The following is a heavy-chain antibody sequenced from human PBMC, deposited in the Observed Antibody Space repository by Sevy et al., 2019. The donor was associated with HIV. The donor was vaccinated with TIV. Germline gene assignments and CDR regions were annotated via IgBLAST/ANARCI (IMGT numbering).Heavy chain of an antibody. CDR3: AREGIYGDYFDY. CDR2: INAGNGNT. CDR1: GYSFSSFA. D-gene: IGHD4-17*01. Sequence: ASVKVSCQSSGYSFSSFALHWVRPAPGQRPAWMGWINAGNGNTNYSQKFQGRATINRDTSASIVYMELSSLRSEDTSVYYCAREGIYGDYFDYWGQGTLVTVSS. J-gene: IGHJ4*02. V-gene: IGHV1-3*01.